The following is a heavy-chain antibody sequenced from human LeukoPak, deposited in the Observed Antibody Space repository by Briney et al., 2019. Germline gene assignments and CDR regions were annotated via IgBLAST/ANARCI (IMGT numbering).Heavy chain of an antibody. Sequence: SETLSLTCTVSGGSISSSSYYWGWIRQPPGKGLEWIGSVYSSGRTYYNPSLTSRVTVSADTSKNQFSLKLSSVTAADTAVYYCTREIGGTTVHYWGHAMLVTVSS. V-gene: IGHV4-39*07. CDR2: VYSSGRT. CDR1: GGSISSSSYY. D-gene: IGHD1-7*01. CDR3: TREIGGTTVHY. J-gene: IGHJ4*01.